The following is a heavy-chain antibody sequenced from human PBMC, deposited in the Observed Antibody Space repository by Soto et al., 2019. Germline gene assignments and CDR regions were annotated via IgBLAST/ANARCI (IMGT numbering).Heavy chain of an antibody. CDR2: ISSSSSYI. CDR3: ARDGYNYAFDI. CDR1: GFTFSSYS. V-gene: IGHV3-21*01. D-gene: IGHD1-1*01. Sequence: GGSLRLSCAASGFTFSSYSMNWVRQAPGKGLEWVSSISSSSSYIYYADSVKGRFTISRDNAKNSLYLQMSSLRAEDTAVYYCARDGYNYAFDIWGQGTMVTVSS. J-gene: IGHJ3*02.